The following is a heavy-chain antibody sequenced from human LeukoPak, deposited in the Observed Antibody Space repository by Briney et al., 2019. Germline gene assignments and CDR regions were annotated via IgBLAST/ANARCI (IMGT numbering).Heavy chain of an antibody. CDR2: TYPGGSDT. Sequence: GESLKISCKGSGYSFTSYWIGWVRQMPGKGLEWMGITYPGGSDTRYSPSFQGQVTISADKSISTAYLQWSSLKASDTAMYYCARSSSDWYFDLWGRGTLVTVSS. D-gene: IGHD6-13*01. V-gene: IGHV5-51*01. CDR3: ARSSSDWYFDL. CDR1: GYSFTSYW. J-gene: IGHJ2*01.